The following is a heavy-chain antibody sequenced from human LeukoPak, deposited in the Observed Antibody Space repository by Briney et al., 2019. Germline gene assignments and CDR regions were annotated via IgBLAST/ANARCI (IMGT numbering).Heavy chain of an antibody. CDR2: ISGSGGST. D-gene: IGHD1-7*01. CDR3: AKEPPRVWNYN. Sequence: GGSLRLSCAASGFTFCSYAMSSVRQAPGKRLEWVSAISGSGGSTYYADSVKGRFTISRDNSKNTLYLQMSSLRAEDTAVYYCAKEPPRVWNYNWGQGTLVTVSS. J-gene: IGHJ4*02. CDR1: GFTFCSYA. V-gene: IGHV3-23*01.